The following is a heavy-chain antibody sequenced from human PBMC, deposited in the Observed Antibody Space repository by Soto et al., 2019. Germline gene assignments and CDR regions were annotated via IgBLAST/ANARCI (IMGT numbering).Heavy chain of an antibody. CDR2: ISYDGSNK. D-gene: IGHD6-25*01. J-gene: IGHJ6*02. CDR1: GFTFSSYG. V-gene: IGHV3-30*03. CDR3: ASYVWSSGGYRMDV. Sequence: QVQLVESGGGVVQPGRSLRLSCAASGFTFSSYGMHWVRQAPGKGLEWVAVISYDGSNKYYADSVKGRFTISRDNSKNTLYLQMNSLRAEDTAVYYCASYVWSSGGYRMDVWGQGTTVTVSS.